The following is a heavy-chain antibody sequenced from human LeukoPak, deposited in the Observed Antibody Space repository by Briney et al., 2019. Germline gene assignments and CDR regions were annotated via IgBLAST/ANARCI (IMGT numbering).Heavy chain of an antibody. Sequence: SETLSLTCAVYGGSFSGYYWNWIRQPPEKGLEWIGEINQRGSINYNPSRKSRVTMSVDTSKNQLSLKLSSVTAADTAVYYCARGSYGDYGFKHWYFDLWGRGPLVTVSS. CDR1: GGSFSGYY. CDR2: INQRGSI. J-gene: IGHJ2*01. CDR3: ARGSYGDYGFKHWYFDL. D-gene: IGHD4-17*01. V-gene: IGHV4-34*01.